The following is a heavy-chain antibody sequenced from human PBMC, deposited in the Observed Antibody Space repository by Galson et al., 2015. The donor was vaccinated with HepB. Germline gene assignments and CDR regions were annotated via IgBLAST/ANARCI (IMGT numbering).Heavy chain of an antibody. CDR2: IKEDGSEK. V-gene: IGHV3-7*01. D-gene: IGHD1-26*01. Sequence: SLRLSCAASGFTFSRYWMTWVRRAPGKGLEWVANIKEDGSEKHYVDSVKGRFTISRDNAKNSLYLQMNSLRAEDTAVYYCARDPPEWEVPTDYWGQGTLVTVSP. CDR1: GFTFSRYW. CDR3: ARDPPEWEVPTDY. J-gene: IGHJ4*02.